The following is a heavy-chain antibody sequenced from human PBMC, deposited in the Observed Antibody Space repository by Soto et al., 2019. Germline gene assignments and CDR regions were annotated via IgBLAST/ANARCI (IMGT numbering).Heavy chain of an antibody. V-gene: IGHV4-30-2*01. CDR3: ARVKDYGDSPLVDY. CDR2: IYHSGST. Sequence: PSETLSLTCAVSGGSISSGGYSWSWIRQPPGKGLEWIGYIYHSGSTYYNPSLKSRVTISVDRSKNQFSLKLSSVTAADTAVYYCARVKDYGDSPLVDYWGQGTLVTVSS. CDR1: GGSISSGGYS. J-gene: IGHJ4*02. D-gene: IGHD4-17*01.